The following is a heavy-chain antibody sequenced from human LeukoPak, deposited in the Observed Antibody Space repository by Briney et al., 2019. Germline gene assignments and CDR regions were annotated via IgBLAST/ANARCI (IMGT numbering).Heavy chain of an antibody. Sequence: ASVKVSCKASGDTFSSYAISWVRQAPGQGLEWMGGIIPIFGTANYAHKFQGRVTITADESTSTAYMELSSLRSEDTAVYYCARVIGSFDYGGNSIDWGGPALYYYYMDVWGKGTTVTIS. V-gene: IGHV1-69*01. D-gene: IGHD4-23*01. J-gene: IGHJ6*03. CDR1: GDTFSSYA. CDR3: ARVIGSFDYGGNSIDWGGPALYYYYMDV. CDR2: IIPIFGTA.